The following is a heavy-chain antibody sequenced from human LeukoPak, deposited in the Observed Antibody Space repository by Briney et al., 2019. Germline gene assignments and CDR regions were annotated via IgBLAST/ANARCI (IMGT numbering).Heavy chain of an antibody. V-gene: IGHV4-4*02. D-gene: IGHD3-10*01. Sequence: SRTLSLTCAVSGGAISSSNWGRWVRQPPGKGLERIGGNSHIGSTNYNPSLKSRLTISVDKSKNQFSLKLSSVTAADTAVYYCAREARTSMGFGEGWFDPWGQGTLVTVSS. CDR3: AREARTSMGFGEGWFDP. CDR1: GGAISSSNW. CDR2: NSHIGST. J-gene: IGHJ5*02.